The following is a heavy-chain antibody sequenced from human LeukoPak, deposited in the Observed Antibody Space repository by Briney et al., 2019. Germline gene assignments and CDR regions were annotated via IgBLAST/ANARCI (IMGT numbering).Heavy chain of an antibody. V-gene: IGHV3-30*01. CDR3: ARDRPEYSSPDY. CDR2: ISYDGSNK. CDR1: GFTFSSYA. Sequence: GRSLRLSCAASGFTFSSYAMHWVRQAPGKGLEWVAVISYDGSNKYYADSVKGRSTISRDNSKNTLYLQMNSLRAEDTAVYYCARDRPEYSSPDYWGQGTLVTVSS. J-gene: IGHJ4*02. D-gene: IGHD6-6*01.